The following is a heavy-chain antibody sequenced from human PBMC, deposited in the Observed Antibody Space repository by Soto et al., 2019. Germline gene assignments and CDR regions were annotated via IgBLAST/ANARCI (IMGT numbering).Heavy chain of an antibody. J-gene: IGHJ3*02. V-gene: IGHV3-23*01. CDR1: GFTFSSYA. Sequence: EVQLLESGGGLVQPGGSLRLSCAASGFTFSSYAKSWVRQAPGKGLEWVSAIPGGGGSTYYADSVKGRFTISRDNSKNTLYLQMNSLRAEDTAVYYCAKDQDYVWGSSAFDIWGQGTMVTVSS. CDR2: IPGGGGST. CDR3: AKDQDYVWGSSAFDI. D-gene: IGHD3-16*01.